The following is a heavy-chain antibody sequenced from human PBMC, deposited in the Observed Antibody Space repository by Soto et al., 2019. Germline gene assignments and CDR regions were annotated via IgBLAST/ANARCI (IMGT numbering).Heavy chain of an antibody. V-gene: IGHV3-33*01. D-gene: IGHD4-17*01. CDR3: ARVSGQDDYGDSGLDY. Sequence: QVQLVESGGGVVQPGRSLRLSCAASGFTFSSYGMHWVRQAPGKGLEWVAVIWYDGSNKYYADSVKGRFTISRDNSKNTLYLQMNSLRDEDTAVYYCARVSGQDDYGDSGLDYWGQGTLVTVSS. J-gene: IGHJ4*02. CDR1: GFTFSSYG. CDR2: IWYDGSNK.